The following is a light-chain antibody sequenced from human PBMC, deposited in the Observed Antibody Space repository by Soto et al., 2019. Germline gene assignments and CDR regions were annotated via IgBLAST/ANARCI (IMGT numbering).Light chain of an antibody. CDR3: QHYNNWPRT. V-gene: IGKV3-15*01. J-gene: IGKJ1*01. CDR1: QSVRSN. CDR2: GAS. Sequence: EIVMTQSPATLSVSPGERATLSCRASQSVRSNLAWYQQKPGQAPRPLIYGASTRATGIPARFSGSGSGTEFTLTISSLQSEDFAVYYCQHYNNWPRTFGQGTKVEIK.